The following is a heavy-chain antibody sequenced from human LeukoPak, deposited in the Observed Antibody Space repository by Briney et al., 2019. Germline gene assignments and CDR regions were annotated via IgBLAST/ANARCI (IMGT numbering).Heavy chain of an antibody. CDR2: ISAYNGNT. CDR1: GYTFTSYG. D-gene: IGHD5-18*01. Sequence: ASVKVSCKASGYTFTSYGISWVRQAPGQGLEWMGWISAYNGNTNYAQKFQGRVTITTDESTSTAYMELSSLRSEDTAVYYCARESVQLIIDYWGQGTLVTVSS. V-gene: IGHV1-18*01. J-gene: IGHJ4*02. CDR3: ARESVQLIIDY.